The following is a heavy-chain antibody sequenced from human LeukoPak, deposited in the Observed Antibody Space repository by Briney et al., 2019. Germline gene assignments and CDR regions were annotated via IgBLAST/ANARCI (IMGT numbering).Heavy chain of an antibody. Sequence: SQTLSLTCTVSGGSISSGDYYWSWIRQPPGKGLDWIGYIYYSGSTYYNPSLKSRVTISVDTSKNQFSLKLSSVTAADTAVYYCARRMVTGYNWFDPWGQGTLVTVSS. CDR3: ARRMVTGYNWFDP. CDR2: IYYSGST. CDR1: GGSISSGDYY. V-gene: IGHV4-30-4*01. J-gene: IGHJ5*02. D-gene: IGHD2-21*02.